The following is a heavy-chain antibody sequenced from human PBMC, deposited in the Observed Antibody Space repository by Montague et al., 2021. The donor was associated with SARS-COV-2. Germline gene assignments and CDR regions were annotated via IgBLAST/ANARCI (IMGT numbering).Heavy chain of an antibody. J-gene: IGHJ6*02. CDR1: AGSISSSNW. D-gene: IGHD3-16*01. Sequence: SETLPLTCAVSAGSISSSNWWSWVRQPPGKGLEWIAEIYHSGGTNYNPSLESRVTISVDKSKNQFSLKLSSVTAADTAVYYCARIPFGYYGMDVWGQGTTVTVSS. V-gene: IGHV4-4*02. CDR2: IYHSGGT. CDR3: ARIPFGYYGMDV.